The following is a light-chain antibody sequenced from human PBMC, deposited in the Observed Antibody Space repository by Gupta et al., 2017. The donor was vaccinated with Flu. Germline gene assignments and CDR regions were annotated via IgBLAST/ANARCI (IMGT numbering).Light chain of an antibody. CDR1: VGVTSNN. CDR3: QQGGSIPFT. J-gene: IGKJ3*01. V-gene: IGKV3-20*01. Sequence: GAMSGPPGEIATRSSRASVGVTSNNLGWYQHKRGQAPRILMTGAAYSATGSADRSSGSGSGTDFTLTIIRRVPEEFAGYYCQQGGSIPFTFGHGTRVEIK. CDR2: GAA.